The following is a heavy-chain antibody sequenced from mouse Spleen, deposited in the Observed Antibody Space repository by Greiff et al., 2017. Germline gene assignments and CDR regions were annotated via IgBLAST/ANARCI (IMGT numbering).Heavy chain of an antibody. D-gene: IGHD6-1*01. J-gene: IGHJ4*01. V-gene: IGHV2-9*02. CDR3: ARERSLLYAMDY. CDR1: GFSLTSYG. CDR2: IWAGGST. Sequence: VQLQQSGPGLVAPSQSLSITCTVSGFSLTSYGVHWVRQPPGKGLEWLGVIWAGGSTNYNSAIMSRLSISKDNSKSQVFLKMNSLQTDDTAMYYCARERSLLYAMDYWGQGTSVTVSS.